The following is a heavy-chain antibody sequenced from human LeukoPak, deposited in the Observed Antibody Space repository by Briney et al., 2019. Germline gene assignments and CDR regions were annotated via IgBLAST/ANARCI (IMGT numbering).Heavy chain of an antibody. CDR3: ATANYYGSGSYYFDY. D-gene: IGHD3-10*01. CDR2: ISGSGGST. J-gene: IGHJ4*02. V-gene: IGHV3-23*01. CDR1: GFTFSSYA. Sequence: PGGSLRLSCAASGFTFSSYAMSWVRQAPGKGLEWVSAISGSGGSTYYADSVKGRFTIPRDNSKNTLYLQMNSLRAEDTAVYYCATANYYGSGSYYFDYWGQGTLVTVSS.